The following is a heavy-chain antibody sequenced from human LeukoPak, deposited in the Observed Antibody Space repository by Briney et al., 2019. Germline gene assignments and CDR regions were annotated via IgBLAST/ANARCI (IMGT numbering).Heavy chain of an antibody. Sequence: SETLSLTCAVYGGSFSDYYWSWLRQPPGKGLEWIGEINHSGTTNYNPSLKSRVTISVDTSKNQFSLKLSSVTAADTAVYYCARPDTAARVFDYWGQGTLVTVSS. CDR1: GGSFSDYY. CDR2: INHSGTT. J-gene: IGHJ4*02. V-gene: IGHV4-34*01. D-gene: IGHD6-6*01. CDR3: ARPDTAARVFDY.